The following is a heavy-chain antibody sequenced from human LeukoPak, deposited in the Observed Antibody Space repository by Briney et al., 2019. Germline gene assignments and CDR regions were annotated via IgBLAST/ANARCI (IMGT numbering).Heavy chain of an antibody. V-gene: IGHV4-59*08. CDR1: GGSLSSYY. CDR2: IYYSGST. D-gene: IGHD2-15*01. CDR3: ARLGYCGGGSCYGMDV. Sequence: SETLSLTCTVSGGSLSSYYWSWIRQPPGKGLEWIGYIYYSGSTNYNPSLKSRVTISVDTSKNQFSLKLSSVTAADTAVYYCARLGYCGGGSCYGMDVWGQGTTVTVSS. J-gene: IGHJ6*02.